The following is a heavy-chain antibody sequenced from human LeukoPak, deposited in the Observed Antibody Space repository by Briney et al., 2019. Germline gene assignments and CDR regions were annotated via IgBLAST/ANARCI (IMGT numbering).Heavy chain of an antibody. V-gene: IGHV3-21*01. D-gene: IGHD3-22*01. J-gene: IGHJ4*02. CDR3: AKAHSDSSGLDY. CDR1: GFTFSSYS. CDR2: ISSSSSYI. Sequence: GGSLRLSCAASGFTFSSYSMNWVRQAPGKGLEWVSSISSSSSYIYYADSVKGRFTISRDNAKNSVYLQIHNLRAEDTAVYYCAKAHSDSSGLDYWGQGTLVTVSS.